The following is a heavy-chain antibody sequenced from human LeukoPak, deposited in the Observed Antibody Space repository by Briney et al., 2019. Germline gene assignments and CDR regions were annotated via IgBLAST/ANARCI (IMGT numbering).Heavy chain of an antibody. CDR1: GYTFSDHH. Sequence: ASVKVSCKASGYTFSDHHMHWVRQAPGQGLEWMGKISPDSGSTTYAQNFQDRVTMTRDTSTSTAYMELNSLRSEDTAVYYCARDTYGSDYWGQGTLVTVSS. J-gene: IGHJ4*02. D-gene: IGHD3-10*01. CDR2: ISPDSGST. V-gene: IGHV1-46*01. CDR3: ARDTYGSDY.